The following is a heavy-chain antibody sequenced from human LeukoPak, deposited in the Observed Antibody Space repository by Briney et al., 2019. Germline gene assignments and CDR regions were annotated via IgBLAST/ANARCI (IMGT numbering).Heavy chain of an antibody. V-gene: IGHV3-21*04. Sequence: KLGGSLRLSCAASGFTFSSYSTNWVRQAPGKGLEWVSSISSSSSYIYYADSVKGRFTISRDNAKNSLYLQMNSLRAEDTAVYYCASHYPGMVNYGMDVWGKGTTVTVSS. D-gene: IGHD3-10*01. CDR1: GFTFSSYS. J-gene: IGHJ6*04. CDR3: ASHYPGMVNYGMDV. CDR2: ISSSSSYI.